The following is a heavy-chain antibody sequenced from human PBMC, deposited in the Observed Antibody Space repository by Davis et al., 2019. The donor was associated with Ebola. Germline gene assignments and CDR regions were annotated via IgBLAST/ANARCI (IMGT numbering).Heavy chain of an antibody. D-gene: IGHD6-19*01. CDR3: ARQTSQWVAIGGFDY. V-gene: IGHV3-30-3*01. Sequence: PGGSLRLSCAASGFTFSSYAMHWVRQAPGKGLEWVAVISYDGSNKYYADSVKGRFTISRDNSKNTLFVQMNSLRPEDTAVYYCARQTSQWVAIGGFDYWGQGTLVAVSS. CDR2: ISYDGSNK. J-gene: IGHJ4*02. CDR1: GFTFSSYA.